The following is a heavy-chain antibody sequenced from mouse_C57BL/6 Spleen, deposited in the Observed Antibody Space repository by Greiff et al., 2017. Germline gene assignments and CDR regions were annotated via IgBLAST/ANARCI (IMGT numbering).Heavy chain of an antibody. J-gene: IGHJ2*01. CDR3: AREGATMVTTGTFDD. CDR1: GFTFSSYA. Sequence: EVHLVESGGGLVKPGGSLKLSCAASGFTFSSYAMSWVRQTPEKRLEWVATISDGGSYTYYPDNVKGRFTISRDNAKNNLYLQMSHLKSEDTAMYYCAREGATMVTTGTFDDWGQGTTLTVSS. CDR2: ISDGGSYT. V-gene: IGHV5-4*01. D-gene: IGHD2-2*01.